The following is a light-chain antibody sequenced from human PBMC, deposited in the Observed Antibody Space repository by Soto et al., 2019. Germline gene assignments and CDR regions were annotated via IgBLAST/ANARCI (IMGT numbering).Light chain of an antibody. J-gene: IGKJ4*01. CDR2: WAS. Sequence: DVVMTQSPDSLAVSLGERATINCKSSQSVLYSSNTKNYLAWYQQKPGQPTKLLIYWASTREYGVPDRFSGSGSGTDFPLTLCSLQAEDVAVYYCQQYYSIPLTFGGGTKVEIK. CDR1: QSVLYSSNTKNY. CDR3: QQYYSIPLT. V-gene: IGKV4-1*01.